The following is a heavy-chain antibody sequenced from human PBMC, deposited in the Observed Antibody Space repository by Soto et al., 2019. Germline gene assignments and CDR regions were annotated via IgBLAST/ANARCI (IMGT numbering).Heavy chain of an antibody. CDR3: GRDTYYDGSGYHSGGVDF. CDR2: ISGSGGII. J-gene: IGHJ4*02. CDR1: GFTFGGFY. Sequence: QVQLVESGGGSVKPGGSLRLSCAASGFTFGGFYMGWIRQAPGRGLEWVSFISGSGGIIYLADSVKGRFAISRDNTKNSLYLQMNSLRAADTAVYYCGRDTYYDGSGYHSGGVDFWGQGTLVTVSS. V-gene: IGHV3-11*01. D-gene: IGHD3-22*01.